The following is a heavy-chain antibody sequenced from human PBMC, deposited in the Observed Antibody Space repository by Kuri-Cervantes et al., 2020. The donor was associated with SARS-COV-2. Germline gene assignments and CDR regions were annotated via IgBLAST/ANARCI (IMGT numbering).Heavy chain of an antibody. CDR2: IIPIFGTA. V-gene: IGHV1-69*06. CDR3: AAEKAAAGTGWPYYYYGMDV. J-gene: IGHJ6*02. Sequence: SVKVSCKASGYTFTSFLYHWVRQAPGQGLEWMGGIIPIFGTANYAQKFQGRVTITADKSTSTAYMELSSLRSEDTAVYYCAAEKAAAGTGWPYYYYGMDVWGQGTTVTVSS. CDR1: GYTFTSFL. D-gene: IGHD6-13*01.